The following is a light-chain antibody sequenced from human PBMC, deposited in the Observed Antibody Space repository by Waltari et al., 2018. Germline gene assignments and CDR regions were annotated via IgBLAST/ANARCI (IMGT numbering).Light chain of an antibody. CDR1: QSIRST. Sequence: EIVLTQSPATLSVSPGERATLSGWASQSIRSTLAWYQQKPGQAPRLLIYDASTRATGIPVRFSGSGSGTYFTLTISSLQSEDFAVYYCQQYTNWPLTFGGGTKVEI. J-gene: IGKJ4*01. CDR3: QQYTNWPLT. V-gene: IGKV3D-15*01. CDR2: DAS.